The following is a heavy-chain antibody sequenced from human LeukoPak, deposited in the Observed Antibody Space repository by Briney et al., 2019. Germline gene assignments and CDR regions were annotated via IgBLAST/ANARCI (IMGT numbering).Heavy chain of an antibody. Sequence: SETLSLTCAVSGYSISSGYYWGWFRQPPGKGLEWFRSINHSGGNAYNPSLNRRVTTSVDTSKNNLSLQLSSVTAADDAACYCSSAAAGPLAWFDPWGEGTLVTVCS. J-gene: IGHJ5*02. D-gene: IGHD6-13*01. CDR3: SSAAAGPLAWFDP. CDR1: GYSISSGYY. V-gene: IGHV4-38-2*01. CDR2: INHSGGN.